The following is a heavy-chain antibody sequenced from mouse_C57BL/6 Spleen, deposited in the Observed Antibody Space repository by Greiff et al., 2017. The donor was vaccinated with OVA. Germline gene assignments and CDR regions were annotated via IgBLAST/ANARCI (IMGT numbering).Heavy chain of an antibody. D-gene: IGHD2-5*01. J-gene: IGHJ2*01. CDR1: GYTFTDYN. Sequence: EVQLQQSGPELVKPGASVKMSCKASGYTFTDYNMHWVKQSHGKSLEWIGYINPNNGGTSYNQKFKGKATLTVNKSSSTAYMELRSLTSEASAVYYCARRGYSNYGYFDYWGQGTTLTVSS. CDR3: ARRGYSNYGYFDY. CDR2: INPNNGGT. V-gene: IGHV1-22*01.